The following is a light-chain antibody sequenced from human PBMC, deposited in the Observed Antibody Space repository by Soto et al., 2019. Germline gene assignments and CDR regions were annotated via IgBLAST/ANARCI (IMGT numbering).Light chain of an antibody. CDR3: QQYGSSRIT. CDR2: GAS. Sequence: EIVLTQSPGTLSLSPGERATLPCRASQSVIRYLAWYQQKPGQAPRLLIYGASSRATGIPDRFSGSGSGTDFTLTISRLEPEDFAVYYCQQYGSSRITFGQGTRLEIK. V-gene: IGKV3-20*01. J-gene: IGKJ5*01. CDR1: QSVIRY.